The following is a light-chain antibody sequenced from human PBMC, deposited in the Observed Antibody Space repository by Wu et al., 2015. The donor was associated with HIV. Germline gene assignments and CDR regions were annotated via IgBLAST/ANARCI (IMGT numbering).Light chain of an antibody. CDR2: GAS. J-gene: IGKJ2*01. CDR3: QQYNNWPHA. V-gene: IGKV3D-15*03. CDR1: QSVSSN. Sequence: EIVMTQSPATLSVSPGERATLSCRASQSVSSNLAWYQQKPGQAPRLLIYGASIRATGIPARFSGSGSETEFTLTISILQSEDFAVYYCQQYNNWPHAFGQGTKLEI.